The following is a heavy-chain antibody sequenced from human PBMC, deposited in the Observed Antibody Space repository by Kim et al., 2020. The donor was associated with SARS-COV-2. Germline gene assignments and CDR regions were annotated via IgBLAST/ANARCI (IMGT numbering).Heavy chain of an antibody. Sequence: SETLSLTCAVYGGSFSGYYWSWIRQPPGKGLEWIGEINHSGSTNYNPSLKSRVTISVDTSKNQFSLKLSSVTAADTAVYYCARERWRGITMVRGVINYFDYWGQGTLVTVSS. D-gene: IGHD3-10*01. CDR2: INHSGST. V-gene: IGHV4-34*01. J-gene: IGHJ4*02. CDR3: ARERWRGITMVRGVINYFDY. CDR1: GGSFSGYY.